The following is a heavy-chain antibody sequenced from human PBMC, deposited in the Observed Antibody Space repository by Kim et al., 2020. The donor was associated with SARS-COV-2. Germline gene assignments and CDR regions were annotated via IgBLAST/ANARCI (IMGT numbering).Heavy chain of an antibody. CDR2: ISSSSSYI. D-gene: IGHD3-10*01. CDR3: ARDLTLSELLWFGELWWVGMDI. CDR1: GFTLSSYS. V-gene: IGHV3-21*01. Sequence: GGSLRLSCAASGFTLSSYSMNWVRQAPGKGLEWVSSISSSSSYIYYADSVKGRFTISRDNAKNSLYLQMNSLRAEDTAVYYCARDLTLSELLWFGELWWVGMDIWGQGATVTVSS. J-gene: IGHJ6*02.